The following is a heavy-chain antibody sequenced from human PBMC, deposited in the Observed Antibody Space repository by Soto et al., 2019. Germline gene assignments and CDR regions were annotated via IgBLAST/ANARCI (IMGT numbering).Heavy chain of an antibody. CDR2: ISNDGRNK. J-gene: IGHJ4*02. D-gene: IGHD3-22*01. V-gene: IGHV3-30*18. Sequence: QVQLVESGGGVVQPGRSLRLSCAASGFTFSNYGMHWVRQAPGKGLEWVALISNDGRNKYHVDSVKGRFTISRDNSKNTLYLQMNSLRAEDTAVYYCAKDSYYYDSSGLSDYWGQGTLVTVSS. CDR3: AKDSYYYDSSGLSDY. CDR1: GFTFSNYG.